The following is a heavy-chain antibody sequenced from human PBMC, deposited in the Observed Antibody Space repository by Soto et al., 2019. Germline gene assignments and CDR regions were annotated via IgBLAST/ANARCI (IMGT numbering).Heavy chain of an antibody. CDR1: GYTFTSYA. V-gene: IGHV1-3*05. D-gene: IGHD2-21*02. CDR2: INAGNGNT. Sequence: QVQLVQSGAEEKKPGASVKVSCKASGYTFTSYAMHWVLQAPGQRLEWMGWINAGNGNTKYSEKFQGRVTITRDTSASTAYMELSSLRSEDTAVYHCARSIVVVTALDYSGQGTLVTVSS. CDR3: ARSIVVVTALDY. J-gene: IGHJ4*02.